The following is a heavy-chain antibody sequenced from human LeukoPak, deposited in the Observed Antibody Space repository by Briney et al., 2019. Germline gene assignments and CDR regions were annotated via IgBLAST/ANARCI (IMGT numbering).Heavy chain of an antibody. CDR1: GGSISSYY. D-gene: IGHD4-4*01. V-gene: IGHV4-59*01. CDR2: IYYSGST. Sequence: PSETLSLTCTVSGGSISSYYWSWIRQPPGKGLEWIGYIYYSGSTNYNPSLKSRVTISVDTSKNQFSLKLSSVTAADTAVYYCARSAVTTSHYVVPDYYYYYGMDVWGQGTTVTVSS. CDR3: ARSAVTTSHYVVPDYYYYYGMDV. J-gene: IGHJ6*02.